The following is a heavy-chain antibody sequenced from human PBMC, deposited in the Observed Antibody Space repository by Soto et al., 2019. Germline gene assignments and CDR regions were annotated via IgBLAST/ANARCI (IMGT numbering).Heavy chain of an antibody. CDR1: GFTFSSYA. Sequence: GGSLRLSCAASGFTFSSYAMSWVRQAPGKGLEWVSAISGSGGSTYYADSVKGRFTISRDNSKNTLYLQMNSLRAEDTAVYYCAKHDGGGQTPPYSSSWYGGVGDYWGQGTLVTVSS. V-gene: IGHV3-23*01. J-gene: IGHJ4*02. D-gene: IGHD6-13*01. CDR3: AKHDGGGQTPPYSSSWYGGVGDY. CDR2: ISGSGGST.